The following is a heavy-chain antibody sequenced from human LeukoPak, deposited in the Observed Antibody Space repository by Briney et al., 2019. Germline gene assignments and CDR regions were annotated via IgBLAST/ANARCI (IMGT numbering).Heavy chain of an antibody. D-gene: IGHD5-18*01. V-gene: IGHV1-2*02. CDR3: ARDPVDTAMVPFDY. Sequence: ASVKVSCKASGYTFTSYYMHWVRQAPGQGLEWMGWINPNSGGTNYAQKFQGRVTMTRDTSISTAYMELSRLRSDDTAVYYCARDPVDTAMVPFDYWGQGTLVTVSS. CDR1: GYTFTSYY. J-gene: IGHJ4*02. CDR2: INPNSGGT.